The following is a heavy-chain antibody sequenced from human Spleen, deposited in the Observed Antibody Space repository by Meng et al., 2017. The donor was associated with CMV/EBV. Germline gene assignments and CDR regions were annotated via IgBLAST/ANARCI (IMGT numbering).Heavy chain of an antibody. CDR2: IYYSGST. CDR1: GGSISSGSYY. V-gene: IGHV4-39*07. Sequence: SETLSLTCSISGGSISSGSYYWGWIRQPPGKGLEWIGTIYYSGSTHYNPSLRSRVTLSVDTSKNQFSLNLSSVIAADTAVYYCVREDIASTGTDHWSQGTLVTVSS. J-gene: IGHJ4*02. CDR3: VREDIASTGTDH. D-gene: IGHD6-13*01.